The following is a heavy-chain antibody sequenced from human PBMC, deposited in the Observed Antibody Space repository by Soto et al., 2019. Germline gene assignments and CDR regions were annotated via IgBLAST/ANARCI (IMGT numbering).Heavy chain of an antibody. CDR3: ARALYYDVWSGYYPPIESYYYYYGMDV. V-gene: IGHV4-31*01. CDR1: GGSISSGGYY. CDR2: IDYSGST. D-gene: IGHD3-3*01. Sequence: QVQLQESGPGLVKPSQTLSLTCTFSGGSISSGGYYWSWSRQQPGKGLEWIGYIDYSGSTYYNPAHQSHVTRSVDTSKKQFALKLSSVTAADTAVYYCARALYYDVWSGYYPPIESYYYYYGMDVWGQGTTVTVSS. J-gene: IGHJ6*02.